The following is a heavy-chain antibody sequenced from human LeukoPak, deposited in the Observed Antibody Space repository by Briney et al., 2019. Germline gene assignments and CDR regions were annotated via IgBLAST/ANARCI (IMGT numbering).Heavy chain of an antibody. CDR3: ATYGDYTFDY. J-gene: IGHJ4*02. Sequence: SETLSLTCTVSGGSISSYYWSWIRQPPGKGPEWIGYIFYSVSTNYNPSLKSRVTISVDTSKNQFSLKLSSVTAADTAVYYCATYGDYTFDYWGQGTLVTVSS. D-gene: IGHD4-17*01. CDR1: GGSISSYY. CDR2: IFYSVST. V-gene: IGHV4-59*08.